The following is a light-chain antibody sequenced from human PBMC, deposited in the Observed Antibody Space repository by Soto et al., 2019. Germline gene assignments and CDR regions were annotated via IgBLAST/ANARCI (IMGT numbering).Light chain of an antibody. Sequence: QSVLTQPPSASGSPGQSIIISCTGISRSVDSYDFVSWYQQHPGKAPKLIIYEGTQRPSGVSNRFSGSKSDNAASLTISGLQAEDEADYYCCSYGKVFGTGTKLTVL. CDR3: CSYGKV. V-gene: IGLV2-23*01. J-gene: IGLJ1*01. CDR2: EGT. CDR1: SRSVDSYDF.